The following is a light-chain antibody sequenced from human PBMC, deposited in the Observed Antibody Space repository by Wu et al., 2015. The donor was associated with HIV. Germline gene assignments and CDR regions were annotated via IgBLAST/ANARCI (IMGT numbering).Light chain of an antibody. Sequence: EVVMTQSPATLSVSPGERATLSCRASESIRNNLAWYQHKPGQAPRLLIHAASTRATGIPARFSGSGSGTEFTLTISRLEPEDFAVYYCQQYGSSPITFGQGTRLEIK. CDR1: ESIRNN. V-gene: IGKV3-15*01. J-gene: IGKJ5*01. CDR2: AAS. CDR3: QQYGSSPIT.